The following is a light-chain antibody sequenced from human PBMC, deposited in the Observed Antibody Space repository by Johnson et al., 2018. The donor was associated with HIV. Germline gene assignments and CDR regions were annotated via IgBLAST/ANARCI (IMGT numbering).Light chain of an antibody. CDR2: ENN. Sequence: QSVLTQPPSVSAAPGQKVTISCSGSSSNIGNNYVSWYQQLPGTAPKLLIYENNKRPSGIPDRVSGSKSGTSATLGITGLQTGDEADYYCGTWDSSLSVYVFGTGPKVTVL. J-gene: IGLJ1*01. CDR1: SSNIGNNY. V-gene: IGLV1-51*02. CDR3: GTWDSSLSVYV.